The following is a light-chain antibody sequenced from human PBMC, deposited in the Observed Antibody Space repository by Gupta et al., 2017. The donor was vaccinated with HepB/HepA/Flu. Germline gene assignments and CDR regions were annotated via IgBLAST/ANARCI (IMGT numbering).Light chain of an antibody. J-gene: IGKJ3*01. CDR3: QQDDSTMGT. CDR2: WAS. CDR1: QSVLYSSNNKNY. V-gene: IGKV4-1*01. Sequence: DIVITQSPASLAVSLGERATINCKSSQSVLYSSNNKNYLAWYQQKPGQPPKLLIYWASTRESGVPDRFSGSGSGTDFTLTISSLQAEDVAVYYCQQDDSTMGTFGHGTKVDIK.